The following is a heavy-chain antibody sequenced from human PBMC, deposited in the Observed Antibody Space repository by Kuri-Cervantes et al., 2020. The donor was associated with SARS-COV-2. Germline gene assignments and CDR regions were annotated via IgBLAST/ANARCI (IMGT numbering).Heavy chain of an antibody. CDR2: INAGNGNT. J-gene: IGHJ6*02. V-gene: IGHV1-3*01. CDR1: GYTFTSYA. Sequence: ASVKVSCKASGYTFTSYAMHWVRQAPGQRLEWMGWINAGNGNTKYSQKFQGRVTITRDTSASTAYMEPSSLRSEDTAVYYCARDHPYSNYDYYYYGMDVWGQGTTVTVSS. D-gene: IGHD4-11*01. CDR3: ARDHPYSNYDYYYYGMDV.